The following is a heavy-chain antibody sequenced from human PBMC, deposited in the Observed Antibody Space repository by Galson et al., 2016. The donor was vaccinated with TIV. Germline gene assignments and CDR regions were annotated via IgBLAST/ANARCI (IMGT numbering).Heavy chain of an antibody. J-gene: IGHJ4*02. Sequence: SVKVSCKASGYTFTDYGISWVRQAPGQGLEWMGGFDPEDGETIYAQKFQGRVTMTEDTSTDTAYMELSSLRSEDTAVYYCATSRGRYFDWLFGYWGQGTLVTVSS. CDR1: GYTFTDYG. V-gene: IGHV1-24*01. CDR2: FDPEDGET. D-gene: IGHD3-9*01. CDR3: ATSRGRYFDWLFGY.